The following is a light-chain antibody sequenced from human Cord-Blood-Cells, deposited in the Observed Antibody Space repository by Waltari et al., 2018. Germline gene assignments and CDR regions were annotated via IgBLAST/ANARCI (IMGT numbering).Light chain of an antibody. CDR2: GAS. Sequence: EIVLTQSPGTLSLSPGERATLACSASQSVSSSYLAWYQQKPGQAPRLLIYGASSRANGIPDRFSGSGSGTDFTLTISRLEPEDFAVYYCQQYGSSPTFGQGTKVEIK. J-gene: IGKJ1*01. V-gene: IGKV3-20*01. CDR1: QSVSSSY. CDR3: QQYGSSPT.